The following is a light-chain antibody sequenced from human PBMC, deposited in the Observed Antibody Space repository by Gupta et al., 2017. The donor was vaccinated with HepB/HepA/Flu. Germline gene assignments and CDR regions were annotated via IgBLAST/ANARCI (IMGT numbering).Light chain of an antibody. CDR2: RNS. CDR1: SSNIGSNH. CDR3: ATWDDSLTGRVV. J-gene: IGLJ2*01. V-gene: IGLV1-47*01. Sequence: QSVLTQPPSASGTPGQRVTISCSGSSSNIGSNHVYWYQQLPGTAPKLLIYRNSQRPSGVPDRYSGSKSGTSASLAISGLRSEDEADYYCATWDDSLTGRVVFGGGTKRTVL.